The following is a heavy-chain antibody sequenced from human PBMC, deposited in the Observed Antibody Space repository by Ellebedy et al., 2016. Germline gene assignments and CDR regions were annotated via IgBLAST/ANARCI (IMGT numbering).Heavy chain of an antibody. Sequence: GESLKISCKASGYSFPSYWIAWVRQMPGKGLEWIGIIYPGDSETRYSPSFQGQVTISADKPISTAYLQWSSLKASDTAMYYCARLGGDGYQYFEYWGQGTLVTVSS. CDR1: GYSFPSYW. V-gene: IGHV5-51*04. J-gene: IGHJ4*02. D-gene: IGHD5-24*01. CDR2: IYPGDSET. CDR3: ARLGGDGYQYFEY.